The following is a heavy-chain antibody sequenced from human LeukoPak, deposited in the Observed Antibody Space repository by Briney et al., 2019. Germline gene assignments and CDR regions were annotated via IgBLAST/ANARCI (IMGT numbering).Heavy chain of an antibody. Sequence: SVKVSCKASGGTLSSYAISWVRQAPGQGLEWMGGIIPIFGTANYAQKFQGRVTITTDESTSTAYMELSSLRSEDTAVYYCARHYGDYGSYYYYYMDVWGKGTTVTVSS. V-gene: IGHV1-69*05. CDR1: GGTLSSYA. CDR3: ARHYGDYGSYYYYYMDV. CDR2: IIPIFGTA. J-gene: IGHJ6*03. D-gene: IGHD4-17*01.